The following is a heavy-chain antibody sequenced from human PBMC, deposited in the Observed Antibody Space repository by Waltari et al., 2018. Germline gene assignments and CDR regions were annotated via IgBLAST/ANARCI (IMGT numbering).Heavy chain of an antibody. CDR3: ARGGLPYYFDY. Sequence: FSSYAISWVRQAPGQGLEWMGGIIPIFGTANYAQKFQGRVTITTDESTSTAYMELSSLRSEDTAVYYCARGGLPYYFDYWGQGTLVTVSS. J-gene: IGHJ4*02. D-gene: IGHD4-17*01. CDR2: IIPIFGTA. CDR1: FSSYA. V-gene: IGHV1-69*05.